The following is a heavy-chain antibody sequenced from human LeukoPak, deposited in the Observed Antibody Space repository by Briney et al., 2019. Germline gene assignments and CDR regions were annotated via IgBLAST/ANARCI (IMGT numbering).Heavy chain of an antibody. CDR2: IYHSGST. Sequence: SETLSLTCAVYGGPFSGYYWSWIRQPPGKGLEWIGSIYHSGSTYYNPSLKSRVTISVDTSKNQFSLKLSSVTAADTAVYYCARIITIFGVVPGALDVWGKGTTVTVSS. J-gene: IGHJ6*04. CDR3: ARIITIFGVVPGALDV. V-gene: IGHV4-34*01. CDR1: GGPFSGYY. D-gene: IGHD3-3*01.